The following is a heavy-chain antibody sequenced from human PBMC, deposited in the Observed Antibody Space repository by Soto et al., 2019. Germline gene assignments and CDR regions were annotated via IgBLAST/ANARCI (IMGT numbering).Heavy chain of an antibody. CDR3: ARDGWHTSGWSRALIVGYYYGMDV. J-gene: IGHJ6*02. V-gene: IGHV1-18*01. D-gene: IGHD6-19*01. CDR1: GYTFTTYG. Sequence: GASVKVSCKASGYTFTTYGISWVRQAPGQGLEWMGWISGYNGNIKYAQNFQGRVTMTTDTSTNTAYMELTSLTSDDTAVYYCARDGWHTSGWSRALIVGYYYGMDVWGQGTTVTVSS. CDR2: ISGYNGNI.